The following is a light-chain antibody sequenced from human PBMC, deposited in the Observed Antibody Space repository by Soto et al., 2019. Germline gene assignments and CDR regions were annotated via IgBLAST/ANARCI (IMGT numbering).Light chain of an antibody. CDR1: SRDVGIYNL. CDR3: CSYAGSSTYV. CDR2: EDT. V-gene: IGLV2-23*01. J-gene: IGLJ1*01. Sequence: QSALTQPASVSGSPGQSITISCTGTSRDVGIYNLVSWYQLHPGKVPKLIIYEDTKRPSGISSRFSGSESGITAFLTISGLQAEDEADYYCCSYAGSSTYVFGTGTKLPVL.